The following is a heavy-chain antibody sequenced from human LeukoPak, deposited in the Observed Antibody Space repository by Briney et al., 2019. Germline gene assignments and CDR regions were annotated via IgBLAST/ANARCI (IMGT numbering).Heavy chain of an antibody. CDR2: ISSSSSYI. Sequence: GGSLRLSCAASGFTFSSYSMNWVRQAPGKGLEWVSSISSSSSYIYYADSVKGRFTISRDNAKNSLYLQMNSLRAEDTAVYYCAREGDWRTYYDFWSGYPDAFDIWGQGTMVTVSS. J-gene: IGHJ3*02. V-gene: IGHV3-21*01. D-gene: IGHD3-3*01. CDR3: AREGDWRTYYDFWSGYPDAFDI. CDR1: GFTFSSYS.